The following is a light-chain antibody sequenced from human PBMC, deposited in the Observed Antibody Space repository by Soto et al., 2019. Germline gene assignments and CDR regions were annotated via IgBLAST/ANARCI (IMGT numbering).Light chain of an antibody. V-gene: IGKV1-5*03. CDR1: QSIDRW. CDR2: TTS. CDR3: QQYKAYPYT. Sequence: DIQMTQSPSTLSASVGYRFTISCRASQSIDRWLAWYQQMTGKAPHLLIYTTSSLEGGVPSRFSGSGYGTEFNLTISGLQTDDFATYYCQQYKAYPYTFAQGTKVDIK. J-gene: IGKJ2*01.